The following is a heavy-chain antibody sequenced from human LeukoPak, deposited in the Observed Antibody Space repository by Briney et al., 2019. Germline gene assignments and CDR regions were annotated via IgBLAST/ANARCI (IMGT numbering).Heavy chain of an antibody. Sequence: GASVKVSCKASGGTFSSYAISWVRQAPGQGLEWMGRIIPIFGTANYAQKFQGRVTITTDESTSTAYMELSSLRSEGTAVYYCARGVPIRDYYYYYMDVWGKGTTVTVSS. CDR2: IIPIFGTA. V-gene: IGHV1-69*05. J-gene: IGHJ6*03. D-gene: IGHD5-24*01. CDR3: ARGVPIRDYYYYYMDV. CDR1: GGTFSSYA.